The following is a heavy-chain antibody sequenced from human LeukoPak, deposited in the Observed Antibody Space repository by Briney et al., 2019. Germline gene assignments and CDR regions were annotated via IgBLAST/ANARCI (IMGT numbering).Heavy chain of an antibody. V-gene: IGHV3-30*18. CDR1: GFTFSSYG. D-gene: IGHD7-27*01. CDR3: AKSRVGLLGAFDI. Sequence: GGSLRLSCAASGFTFSSYGMHWVRQAPGKGLEWVAVISYDGSSKYYADSVKGRFTISRDNSKNTLYLQMNSLRAEDTAVYYCAKSRVGLLGAFDIWGQGTMVTVSS. J-gene: IGHJ3*02. CDR2: ISYDGSSK.